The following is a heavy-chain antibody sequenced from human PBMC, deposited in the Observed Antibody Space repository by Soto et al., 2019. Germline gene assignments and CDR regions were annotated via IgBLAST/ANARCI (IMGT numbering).Heavy chain of an antibody. D-gene: IGHD3-22*01. V-gene: IGHV3-15*07. CDR1: GFSLSNAW. J-gene: IGHJ4*01. CDR3: ITTITVRFDY. Sequence: GGSLRLSCAASGFSLSNAWINWVRQTPGRGLEWVGRVKSKNDGGTTDFAAPVKGRFAIPRDDSKNMVYLEMNSLQTEDTAMYYCITTITVRFDYWGHGTLVTVSS. CDR2: VKSKNDGGTT.